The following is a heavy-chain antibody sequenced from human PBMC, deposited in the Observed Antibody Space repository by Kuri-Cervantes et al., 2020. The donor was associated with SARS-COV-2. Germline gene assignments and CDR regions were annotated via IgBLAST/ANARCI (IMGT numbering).Heavy chain of an antibody. V-gene: IGHV4-39*07. D-gene: IGHD3-3*01. CDR3: ARGVYDFWSGDLMSYYYYMDV. Sequence: GSLRLSCTVSGGSISSSSYYWGWIRQPPGKGLEWIGSIYYSGSTYYNPSLKSRVTISVDTSSKQFSLHLSSVTAADTAVYYCARGVYDFWSGDLMSYYYYMDVWGKGTTVTVSS. J-gene: IGHJ6*03. CDR2: IYYSGST. CDR1: GGSISSSSYY.